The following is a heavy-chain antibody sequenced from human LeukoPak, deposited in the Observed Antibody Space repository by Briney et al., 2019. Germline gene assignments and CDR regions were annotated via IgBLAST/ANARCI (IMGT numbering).Heavy chain of an antibody. V-gene: IGHV3-23*01. D-gene: IGHD1-26*01. J-gene: IGHJ6*02. CDR1: GFTFSSYA. CDR3: AKFRELRYYYGMDV. Sequence: GGSLRLSCAASGFTFSSYAMSWVRQAPGKGLEWVSAISGSGGSTYYADSVKGRFTISRDNSKNTLYLQMNSLRAEDTAVYYCAKFRELRYYYGMDVWGQGTTVTVSS. CDR2: ISGSGGST.